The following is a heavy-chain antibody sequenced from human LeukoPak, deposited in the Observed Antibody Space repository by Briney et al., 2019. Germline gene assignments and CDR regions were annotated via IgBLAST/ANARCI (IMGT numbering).Heavy chain of an antibody. Sequence: ASVKVSCKASGYTFTGYYMHWVRQAPGQGLEWMGWMNPNSGNTGYAQKFQGRVTMTRNTSISTAYMELSSLRSEDTAVYYCAREVKQWELPDYWGQGTLVTVSS. CDR1: GYTFTGYY. CDR2: MNPNSGNT. V-gene: IGHV1-8*02. J-gene: IGHJ4*02. CDR3: AREVKQWELPDY. D-gene: IGHD1-26*01.